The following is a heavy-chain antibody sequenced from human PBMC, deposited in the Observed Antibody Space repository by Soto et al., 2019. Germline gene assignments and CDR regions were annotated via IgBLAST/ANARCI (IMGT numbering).Heavy chain of an antibody. J-gene: IGHJ4*02. CDR2: TRNKANSYTT. V-gene: IGHV3-72*01. D-gene: IGHD6-19*01. CDR1: GFTFSDHY. CDR3: ARRTSSGWSDY. Sequence: GGSLRLSCAASGFTFSDHYMDWVRQAPGKGLEWVGRTRNKANSYTTEYAASVKGRFTISRDDSKNSLYLQMNGLKTEDTAVYYCARRTSSGWSDYWGQGTLVTGSS.